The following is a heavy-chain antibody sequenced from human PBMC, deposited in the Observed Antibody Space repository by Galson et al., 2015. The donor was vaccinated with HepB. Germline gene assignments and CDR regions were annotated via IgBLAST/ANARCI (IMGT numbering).Heavy chain of an antibody. CDR1: GFTFSNYA. D-gene: IGHD6-13*01. J-gene: IGHJ4*02. CDR3: AKGVSYSSSPLDY. CDR2: ISGSGIST. Sequence: SLRLSCAASGFTFSNYAMIWVRQAPGKGLEWVSGISGSGISTYYADSVKGRFTMSRDNSKNTLYLQLSSLRAEDTAVYYCAKGVSYSSSPLDYWGQGTLVTVSS. V-gene: IGHV3-23*01.